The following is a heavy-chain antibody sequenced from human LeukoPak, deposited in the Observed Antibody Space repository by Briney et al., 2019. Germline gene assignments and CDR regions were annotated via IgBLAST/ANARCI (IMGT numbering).Heavy chain of an antibody. CDR2: ISSSGSTI. CDR1: GYTFSDYY. CDR3: ARGDYYGSGSYYNEDAFDI. J-gene: IGHJ3*02. D-gene: IGHD3-10*01. V-gene: IGHV3-11*04. Sequence: GGSLRLSCAASGYTFSDYYMSWIRQAPGKGLEWVSYISSSGSTIYYADSVKGRFTISRDNAKNSLYLQMNSLRAEDTAVYYCARGDYYGSGSYYNEDAFDIWGQGTMVTVSS.